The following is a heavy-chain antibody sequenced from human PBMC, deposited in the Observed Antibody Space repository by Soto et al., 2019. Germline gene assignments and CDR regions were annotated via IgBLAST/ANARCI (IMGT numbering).Heavy chain of an antibody. CDR3: AKYRGYYIWGSYRPQSHFDS. Sequence: GGSLRLSCAASGFTFSSYAMSWVRQAPGKGLEWVSVISGSGGSTYYADSVKGRFTISRDNSKNTLYLQMNSLRAEDTAVYYCAKYRGYYIWGSYRPQSHFDSWGQGTLVTVSS. V-gene: IGHV3-23*01. CDR1: GFTFSSYA. CDR2: ISGSGGST. D-gene: IGHD3-16*02. J-gene: IGHJ4*02.